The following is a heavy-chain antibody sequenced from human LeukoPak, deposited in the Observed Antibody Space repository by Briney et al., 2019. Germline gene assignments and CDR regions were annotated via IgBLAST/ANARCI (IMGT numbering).Heavy chain of an antibody. D-gene: IGHD2/OR15-2a*01. V-gene: IGHV1-2*02. Sequence: ASMKVSFTSSGFTFTDYYIHWVRQAPGQGLEWMGYIGPHSSATSSPQEFQGRVTMTRDTSMSTAYMELTRLTSDDTAVYYCAREGNGLLSKDFDYWGQGTLVTVSS. CDR2: IGPHSSAT. CDR3: AREGNGLLSKDFDY. CDR1: GFTFTDYY. J-gene: IGHJ4*02.